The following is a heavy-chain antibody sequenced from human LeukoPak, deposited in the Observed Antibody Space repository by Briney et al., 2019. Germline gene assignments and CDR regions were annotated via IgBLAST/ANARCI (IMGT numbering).Heavy chain of an antibody. CDR3: ARILRSQITMIVVVTIGGLGYMDV. V-gene: IGHV3-53*01. D-gene: IGHD3-22*01. J-gene: IGHJ6*03. Sequence: GGSLRLSCAASGFTVSSNYMSWVRQAPGEGLEWVSVIYSGGSTYYADSVKGRFTISRDNSKNTLYLQMNSLRAEDTAVYYCARILRSQITMIVVVTIGGLGYMDVWGKGTTVTVSS. CDR1: GFTVSSNY. CDR2: IYSGGST.